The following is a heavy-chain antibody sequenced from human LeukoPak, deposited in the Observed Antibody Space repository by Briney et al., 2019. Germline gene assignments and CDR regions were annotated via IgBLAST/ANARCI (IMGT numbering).Heavy chain of an antibody. V-gene: IGHV1-8*01. CDR1: GYTFTSYD. D-gene: IGHD2-15*01. CDR3: ARGRCSGGSCYYYYYYGMDV. J-gene: IGHJ6*02. CDR2: MNPNSGNT. Sequence: ASVNVSCKASGYTFTSYDINWVRQATGQGLEGMGWMNPNSGNTGYAQKFQGRVTMTRDTAISTAYMELSSLRSEDTAVYYCARGRCSGGSCYYYYYYGMDVWGQGTTVTVSS.